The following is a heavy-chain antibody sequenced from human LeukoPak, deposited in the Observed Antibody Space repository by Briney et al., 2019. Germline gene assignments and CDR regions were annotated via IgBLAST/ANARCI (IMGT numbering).Heavy chain of an antibody. J-gene: IGHJ6*02. CDR1: GGTFSSYA. D-gene: IGHD3-10*01. Sequence: GASVKVSCKASGGTFSSYAISWVRQAPGQGLEWMGGIIPIFGTANYAQKFQGRVTITADESTSTAYMELRSLRSDDTAVYCCARDGYGELLFADYYGMDVWGQGTTVTVSS. CDR3: ARDGYGELLFADYYGMDV. CDR2: IIPIFGTA. V-gene: IGHV1-69*13.